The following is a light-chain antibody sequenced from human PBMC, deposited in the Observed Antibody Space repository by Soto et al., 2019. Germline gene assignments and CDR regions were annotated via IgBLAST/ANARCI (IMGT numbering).Light chain of an antibody. Sequence: DIQMTQSPSTLSASVGDRVTITCRASQSISSWLAWYQQKPGKAPKLLIYKASSLESGVPTRFSGSGSGTEFTLTVSSLQPDDLETYYCQQYNSFPTFGQGTKVEI. V-gene: IGKV1-5*03. CDR2: KAS. CDR3: QQYNSFPT. CDR1: QSISSW. J-gene: IGKJ1*01.